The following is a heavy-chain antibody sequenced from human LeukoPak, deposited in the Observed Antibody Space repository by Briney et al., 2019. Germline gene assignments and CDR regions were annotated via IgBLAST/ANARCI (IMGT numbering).Heavy chain of an antibody. CDR2: ISGSGGST. CDR3: AKAHYDFWSGYYAPDY. J-gene: IGHJ4*02. V-gene: IGHV3-23*01. Sequence: GGSLRLPCAASGFTFSSYAMSWVRQAPGKGLEWVSAISGSGGSTYYADSVKGRFTISRDNSKNTLYLQMNSLRAEDTAVYYCAKAHYDFWSGYYAPDYWGQGTLVTVSS. D-gene: IGHD3-3*01. CDR1: GFTFSSYA.